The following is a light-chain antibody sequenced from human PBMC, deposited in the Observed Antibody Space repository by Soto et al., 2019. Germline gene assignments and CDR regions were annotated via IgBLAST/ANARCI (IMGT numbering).Light chain of an antibody. Sequence: DVQMTQSPSSLSASVGDRFTITCRASQTIRNYLNWYQQKSGKAPKFLXYGASRLQSGVPSRYSGSGVGTDFTLTISGLQPEDFETYYCQQSYSSPYTFGPGTKVDIK. CDR3: QQSYSSPYT. J-gene: IGKJ3*01. CDR2: GAS. V-gene: IGKV1-39*01. CDR1: QTIRNY.